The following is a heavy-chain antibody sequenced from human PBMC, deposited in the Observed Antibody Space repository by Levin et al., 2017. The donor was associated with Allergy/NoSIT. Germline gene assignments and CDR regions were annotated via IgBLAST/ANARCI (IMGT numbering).Heavy chain of an antibody. V-gene: IGHV3-33*01. Sequence: GGSLRLSCAASGFTFSSYGMHWVRQAPGKGLEWVAVIWYDGSNKYYADSVKGRFTISRDNSKNTLYLQMNSLRAEDTAVYYCAREGDCSSTSCHYYYYYGMDVWGQGTTVTVSS. J-gene: IGHJ6*02. D-gene: IGHD2-2*01. CDR2: IWYDGSNK. CDR1: GFTFSSYG. CDR3: AREGDCSSTSCHYYYYYGMDV.